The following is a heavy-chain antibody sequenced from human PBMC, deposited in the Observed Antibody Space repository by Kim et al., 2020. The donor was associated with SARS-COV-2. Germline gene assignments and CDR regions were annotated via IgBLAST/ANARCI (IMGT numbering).Heavy chain of an antibody. Sequence: GGSLRLSCAASGFTFSNARMSWVRQAPGKGLEWVGRIKSKTDDETTDYGAPVRGRFTISRDESKNTLYLHMNSLKTEDTALYFCTTELSYYDSSDYPNPLDAFDIWGQGTMVTVSS. CDR2: IKSKTDDETT. D-gene: IGHD3-22*01. V-gene: IGHV3-15*01. CDR3: TTELSYYDSSDYPNPLDAFDI. CDR1: GFTFSNAR. J-gene: IGHJ3*02.